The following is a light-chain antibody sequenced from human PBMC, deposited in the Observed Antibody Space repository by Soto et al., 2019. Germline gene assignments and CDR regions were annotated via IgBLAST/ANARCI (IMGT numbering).Light chain of an antibody. J-gene: IGKJ1*01. CDR3: QEHGTSKWT. Sequence: EIVLTQSPGTLSLSPGERATLSCRASQSVSSNYLAWYQQKPGQAPRLLIFGASSRATGIADRFSGSASAADFTLTISRLEPEDLAVYYCQEHGTSKWTFGQGTKVEMK. CDR1: QSVSSNY. V-gene: IGKV3-20*01. CDR2: GAS.